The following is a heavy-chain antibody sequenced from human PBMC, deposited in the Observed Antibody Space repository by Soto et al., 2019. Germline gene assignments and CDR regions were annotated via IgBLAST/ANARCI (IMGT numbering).Heavy chain of an antibody. D-gene: IGHD2-21*02. CDR1: GFTFNSLS. CDR3: AREPYGDSQYFDY. CDR2: ISFDGRVT. Sequence: QVHLVESGGGMVQPGTPLRLSCTASGFTFNSLSLHWVRQRPDKGLEWVAVISFDGRVTYYADFVKGRFTVSRDNSKNTIYLQVNSLRAEDTAVYYCAREPYGDSQYFDYWGQGTLVTVSS. J-gene: IGHJ4*02. V-gene: IGHV3-30*04.